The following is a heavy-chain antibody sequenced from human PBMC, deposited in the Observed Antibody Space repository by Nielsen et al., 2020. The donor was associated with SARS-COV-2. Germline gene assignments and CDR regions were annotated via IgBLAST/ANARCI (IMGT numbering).Heavy chain of an antibody. Sequence: SETLCLTCAVYGGSFSGYYWSWIRQPPGKGLEWIGEINHSGSTNYNPSLKSRVTISVDTSKNQFSLKLSSVTAADTAVYYCARDTKIQLWLGPFDYWGQGTLVTVSS. CDR2: INHSGST. CDR1: GGSFSGYY. J-gene: IGHJ4*02. V-gene: IGHV4-34*01. D-gene: IGHD5-18*01. CDR3: ARDTKIQLWLGPFDY.